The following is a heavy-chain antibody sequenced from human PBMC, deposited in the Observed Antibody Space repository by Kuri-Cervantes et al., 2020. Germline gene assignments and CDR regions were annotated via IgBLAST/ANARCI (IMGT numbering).Heavy chain of an antibody. Sequence: GGSLRLSCEASGFTFTSYWMHWVRQAPGKGLVWVSHIKSDGSSTRYADSAKGRFTISRDNAKNTLYLQMNSLRAEDTAVYYCARDQGVAGATLLDYWGQGALVTVSS. CDR3: ARDQGVAGATLLDY. CDR1: GFTFTSYW. J-gene: IGHJ4*02. CDR2: IKSDGSST. V-gene: IGHV3-74*01. D-gene: IGHD1-26*01.